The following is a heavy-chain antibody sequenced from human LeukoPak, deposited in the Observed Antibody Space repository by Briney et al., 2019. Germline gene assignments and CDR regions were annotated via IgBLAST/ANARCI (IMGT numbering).Heavy chain of an antibody. D-gene: IGHD3-10*01. J-gene: IGHJ4*02. CDR2: IYHSGSA. V-gene: IGHV4-30-2*01. CDR3: ASAYGSGSYYPLFDS. Sequence: PSQTLSLTCAVSGGSISSGAYSWSWIRQPPGKGLERIGYIYHSGSAYYNPSLNSRVTISVDRSKNEFSLKLSSVTAADTAVYYCASAYGSGSYYPLFDSWGQGTLVTVSS. CDR1: GGSISSGAYS.